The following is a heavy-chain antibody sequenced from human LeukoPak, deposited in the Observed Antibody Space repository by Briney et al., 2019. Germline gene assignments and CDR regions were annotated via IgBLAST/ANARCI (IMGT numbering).Heavy chain of an antibody. CDR2: INPSGGST. V-gene: IGHV1-46*01. CDR1: GYTFTSCY. D-gene: IGHD3-22*01. J-gene: IGHJ4*02. CDR3: AKEAGLSYDSSGNAFDY. Sequence: GASVKVSCKASGYTFTSCYMHWVRQAPGQGLEWMGIINPSGGSTSYAQKFQGRVTMTRDTSTSTVYMELSSLRSEDTAVYYCAKEAGLSYDSSGNAFDYWGQGTLVTVSS.